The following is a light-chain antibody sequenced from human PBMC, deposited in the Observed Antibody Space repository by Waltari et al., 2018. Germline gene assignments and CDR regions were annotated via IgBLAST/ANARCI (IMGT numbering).Light chain of an antibody. CDR1: QSISSW. J-gene: IGKJ2*01. CDR2: DAS. CDR3: QQYNSYT. V-gene: IGKV1-5*01. Sequence: DIQMTQSPSTLSASVGDRVTIPCRASQSISSWLAWYQQRPGKAPKLLIYDASSLESGVPSRFSCSGSGTEFTLTISSLQPDDFATYYCQQYNSYTFGQGTKLEIK.